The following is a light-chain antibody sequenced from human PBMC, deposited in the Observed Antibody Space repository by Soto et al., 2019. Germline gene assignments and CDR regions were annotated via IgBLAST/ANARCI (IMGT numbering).Light chain of an antibody. CDR2: DSS. CDR3: QQRSSWPLT. J-gene: IGKJ4*01. CDR1: QSVSSY. V-gene: IGKV3-11*01. Sequence: EIVLTQFPATLSLSPGEGATLSCRASQSVSSYLAWYQQKRGQAPRLLIYDSSNRATGIPARFSGSGSGTDFSLTISSLEPEDFAVSYCQQRSSWPLTFGGGTKVEIK.